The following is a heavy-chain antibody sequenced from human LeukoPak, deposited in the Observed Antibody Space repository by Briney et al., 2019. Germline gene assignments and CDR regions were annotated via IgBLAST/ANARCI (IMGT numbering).Heavy chain of an antibody. V-gene: IGHV3-21*01. D-gene: IGHD6-13*01. CDR2: ISSSSSYI. CDR1: GFTFSSYS. CDR3: ARDRIAAAYPVMATIRGNWFDP. J-gene: IGHJ5*02. Sequence: GRSLRLSCAASGFTFSSYSMNWVRQAPGKGLEWVSSISSSSSYIYYADSVKGRFTISRDNAKNSLYLQMNSLRAEDTAVYYCARDRIAAAYPVMATIRGNWFDPWGQGTLVTVSS.